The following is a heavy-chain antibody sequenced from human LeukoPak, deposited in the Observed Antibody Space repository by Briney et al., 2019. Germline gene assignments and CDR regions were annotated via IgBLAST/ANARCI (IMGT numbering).Heavy chain of an antibody. Sequence: GGSLRLSCAASGFTFSPYAMSWVRQAPGKGLEWVSGISGGYGGSTYYADSVKGRFTISRDISKNMVYLQMNSLRAEDTAVYYCASGLGKQHTYEIYFDYWGQGTLVTVSS. CDR3: ASGLGKQHTYEIYFDY. CDR2: ISGGYGGST. V-gene: IGHV3-23*01. CDR1: GFTFSPYA. J-gene: IGHJ4*02. D-gene: IGHD3/OR15-3a*01.